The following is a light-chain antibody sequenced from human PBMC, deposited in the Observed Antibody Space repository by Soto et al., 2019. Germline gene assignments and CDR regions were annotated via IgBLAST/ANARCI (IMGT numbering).Light chain of an antibody. J-gene: IGLJ2*01. CDR1: TSDVGGYNY. Sequence: QSALTQPASVSGSPGQSITISCTGTTSDVGGYNYVSWYQQHPGKAPKLMIYDVSNWPSGIHSRFSGSKAGNTASLTISGLQAEDEADYYCSSYSGSSFVLFGGGTKVTVL. CDR2: DVS. V-gene: IGLV2-14*01. CDR3: SSYSGSSFVL.